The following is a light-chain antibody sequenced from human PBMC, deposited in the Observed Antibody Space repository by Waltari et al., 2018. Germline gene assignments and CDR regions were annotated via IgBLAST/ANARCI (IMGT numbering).Light chain of an antibody. V-gene: IGKV1-13*02. CDR3: QQFISYPRT. J-gene: IGKJ4*01. Sequence: IQLTQSPSSLSASLGDRVTITCRASQDINTALAWYQQKPGKAPNLLIYDASNWESGVPARFSGSGSGTDFSLTISSLQPEDFATYYCQQFISYPRTFGGGTKVEIK. CDR2: DAS. CDR1: QDINTA.